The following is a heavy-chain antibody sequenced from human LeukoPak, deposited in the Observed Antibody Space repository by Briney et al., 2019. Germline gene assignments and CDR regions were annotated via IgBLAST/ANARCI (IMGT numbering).Heavy chain of an antibody. Sequence: ASVKVSRKASGYTFTDYYMHWVRQAPGQGLEWMGWINPDTGGTNYAQNFQGRVTMTRDASISTAYMELSRLTSDDTAVYYCATTHGGTYYAHFDYWGQGTLVTVSS. CDR2: INPDTGGT. V-gene: IGHV1-2*02. CDR1: GYTFTDYY. D-gene: IGHD1-26*01. J-gene: IGHJ4*02. CDR3: ATTHGGTYYAHFDY.